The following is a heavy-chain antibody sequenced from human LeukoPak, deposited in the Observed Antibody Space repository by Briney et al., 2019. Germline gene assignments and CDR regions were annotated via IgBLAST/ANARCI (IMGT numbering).Heavy chain of an antibody. D-gene: IGHD2-2*01. CDR2: ISYDGSNK. V-gene: IGHV3-30*18. J-gene: IGHJ6*02. CDR3: AKVSRYCSSTSCYYSYYYYGMDV. CDR1: GFTFSSYG. Sequence: GGSLRLSCAASGFTFSSYGMHWVRQAPGKGLEWVAVISYDGSNKYYADSVKGRFTISRDNSKNTLYLQMNSLRAEDTAVYYCAKVSRYCSSTSCYYSYYYYGMDVWGQGTTVTVSS.